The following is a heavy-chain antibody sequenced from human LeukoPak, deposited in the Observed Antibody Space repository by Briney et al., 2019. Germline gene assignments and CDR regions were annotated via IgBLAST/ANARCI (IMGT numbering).Heavy chain of an antibody. CDR1: GFTFSSYG. D-gene: IGHD5-18*01. V-gene: IGHV3-30*02. CDR3: AKDQGYSYGYGAFDI. J-gene: IGHJ3*02. Sequence: GGSLRLSCAASGFTFSSYGMHWVRQAPGKGLEWVAFIRYDGSNKYYADSVKGRFTISRDNSKNTLYLQMNSLRAEDTAVYYCAKDQGYSYGYGAFDIWGQGTMVTVSS. CDR2: IRYDGSNK.